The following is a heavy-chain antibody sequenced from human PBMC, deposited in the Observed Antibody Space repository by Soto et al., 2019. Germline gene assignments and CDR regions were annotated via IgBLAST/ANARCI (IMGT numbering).Heavy chain of an antibody. V-gene: IGHV1-69*01. Sequence: QVQLVQSGAEVKKPGSSVKVSCKASGGTFSSYAISWVRQAPGQGLEWMGGIIPIFGTANYAQKFQGRVTITADESTSTAYMELSSLRSEDTAAYYCARAPRYCSGVSCFPPYRYFDLWGRGTLVTVSS. CDR2: IIPIFGTA. D-gene: IGHD2-15*01. CDR3: ARAPRYCSGVSCFPPYRYFDL. J-gene: IGHJ2*01. CDR1: GGTFSSYA.